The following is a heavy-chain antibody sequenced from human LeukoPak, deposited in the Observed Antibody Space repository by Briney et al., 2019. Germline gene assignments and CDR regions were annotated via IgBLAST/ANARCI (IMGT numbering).Heavy chain of an antibody. D-gene: IGHD3-9*01. CDR3: ARPMYYDILTGENWFDP. CDR2: ISAYNGNT. V-gene: IGHV1-18*01. Sequence: EASVKVSCKASGYTFTSYGISWVRQAPGQGLEWMGWISAYNGNTNYAQKLQGRVTMTTDTSTSTAYMELRSLRSDDTAVYYCARPMYYDILTGENWFDPWGQGTLVTVSS. CDR1: GYTFTSYG. J-gene: IGHJ5*02.